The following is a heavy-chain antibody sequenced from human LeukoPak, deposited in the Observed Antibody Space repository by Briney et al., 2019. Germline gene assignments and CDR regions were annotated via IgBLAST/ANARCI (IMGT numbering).Heavy chain of an antibody. J-gene: IGHJ6*02. CDR1: GFTFSIYS. CDR2: ISSSTSYI. CDR3: ARDVGNDYSNRYFAMDV. V-gene: IGHV3-21*01. D-gene: IGHD4-11*01. Sequence: GGSLRLSCAASGFTFSIYSMNWVRQAPGKGLEWVSSISSSTSYIYYADSVRGRFAISRDNSESSLYLQMNSLSAEDTAVYYCARDVGNDYSNRYFAMDVWGQGTTVTVSS.